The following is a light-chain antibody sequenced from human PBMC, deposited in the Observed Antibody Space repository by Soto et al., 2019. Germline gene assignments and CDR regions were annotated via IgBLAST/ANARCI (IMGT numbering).Light chain of an antibody. J-gene: IGLJ1*01. CDR3: SSYAGGRTYV. CDR2: EGI. V-gene: IGLV2-23*01. CDR1: SS. Sequence: QSALTQPASVSGSPGQSITISCTGTSSVSWYQQHPGRAPQLILYEGIKRPSGVSNRFSGSKSGNMASLTISGLQAEDEADYYCSSYAGGRTYVFGPVTKVTVL.